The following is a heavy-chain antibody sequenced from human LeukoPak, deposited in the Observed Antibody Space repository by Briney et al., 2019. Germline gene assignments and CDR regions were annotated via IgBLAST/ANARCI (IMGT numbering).Heavy chain of an antibody. J-gene: IGHJ6*02. D-gene: IGHD3-10*01. CDR3: ARSGSTYYYGMDV. CDR1: GFTFSSYG. CDR2: IWYDGTDK. Sequence: GRSLRLTCAASGFTFSSYGMHWVRRGPGKGLEWVTFIWYDGTDKNYADSVKGRFTISRDNSKNTLYLQMNSLRAEDTAVYYCARSGSTYYYGMDVWGQGTTVTVSS. V-gene: IGHV3-33*01.